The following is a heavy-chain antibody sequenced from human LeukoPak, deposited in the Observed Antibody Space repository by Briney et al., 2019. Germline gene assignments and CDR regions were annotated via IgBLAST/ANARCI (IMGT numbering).Heavy chain of an antibody. Sequence: ASVKVSCKASGGTFSSYAISWVRQAPGQGLEWMGGIIPIFGTANYAQKFQGRVTITADKSTSTAYMELSSLRSGDTAVYYCARALPDRPWYYYMDVWGKGTTVTVSS. J-gene: IGHJ6*03. CDR2: IIPIFGTA. CDR3: ARALPDRPWYYYMDV. D-gene: IGHD6-6*01. V-gene: IGHV1-69*06. CDR1: GGTFSSYA.